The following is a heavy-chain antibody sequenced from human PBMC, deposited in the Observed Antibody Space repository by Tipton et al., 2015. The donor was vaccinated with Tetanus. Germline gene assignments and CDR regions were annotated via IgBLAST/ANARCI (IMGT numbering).Heavy chain of an antibody. D-gene: IGHD3-22*01. V-gene: IGHV5-10-1*01. CDR2: IDPSDSYT. CDR3: ARTMYYYDSSGLTFDY. Sequence: QLVQSGAEVKKPGSSVKVSCKASGGTFSSYAVSWVRQAPGQELEWMGRIDPSDSYTHYSPSFQVHVAISADKSISTAYLQWSSLKASDTAMYYCARTMYYYDSSGLTFDYWGQGTLVTVSS. J-gene: IGHJ4*02. CDR1: GGTFSSYA.